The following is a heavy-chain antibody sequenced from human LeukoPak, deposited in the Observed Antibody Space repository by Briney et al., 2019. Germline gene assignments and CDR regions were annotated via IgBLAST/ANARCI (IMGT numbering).Heavy chain of an antibody. CDR2: INSDGSST. V-gene: IGHV3-74*01. J-gene: IGHJ1*01. Sequence: GGSLRLSCAASGFTFSSYWMHCVRHGPGKGLLWVSRINSDGSSTNYADSVKGRFTISRDNAKNTLYLKMNSLRAEDTAVYYCARVPITLAGTKDAKYFQHWGQGTLVTVSS. CDR1: GFTFSSYW. D-gene: IGHD6-19*01. CDR3: ARVPITLAGTKDAKYFQH.